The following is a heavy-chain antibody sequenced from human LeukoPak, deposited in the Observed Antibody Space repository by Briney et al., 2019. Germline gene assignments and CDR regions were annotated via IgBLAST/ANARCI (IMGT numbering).Heavy chain of an antibody. J-gene: IGHJ4*02. CDR3: ASSEVVVAAPLDY. V-gene: IGHV3-64*02. CDR2: ISSNGGST. Sequence: GGSLRLSCASSGFTFSSYAMHWVRQAPGKGLEYVSAISSNGGSTYYADSVKGRFTIPRHNSKNKLYLQMGSLRAEDMAVYYCASSEVVVAAPLDYWGQGTPVTVSS. CDR1: GFTFSSYA. D-gene: IGHD2-15*01.